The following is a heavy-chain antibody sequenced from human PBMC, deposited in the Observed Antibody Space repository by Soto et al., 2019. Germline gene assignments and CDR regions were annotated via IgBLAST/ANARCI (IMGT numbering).Heavy chain of an antibody. J-gene: IGHJ5*02. Sequence: GALRLSCAASGFTFRSFTMNWVRQAPGKGLEWVSTISSNSAYIYYTDALRGRFTISRDNAKNSLHLQMNSLRAEDTAVYYCTRDASRDSSARGWFDPWGPGTLVTVSS. V-gene: IGHV3-21*01. CDR3: TRDASRDSSARGWFDP. CDR1: GFTFRSFT. D-gene: IGHD6-13*01. CDR2: ISSNSAYI.